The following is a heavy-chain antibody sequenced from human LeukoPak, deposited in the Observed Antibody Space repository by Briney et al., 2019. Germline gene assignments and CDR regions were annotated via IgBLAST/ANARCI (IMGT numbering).Heavy chain of an antibody. CDR1: GFTFTSSA. Sequence: GASVKVSCKASGFTFTSSAAQWVRQARGQRLEWIGWIVVGSGNTNYAQKFQERVTITRDMSTSTAYMELSSLRSEDTAVYYCAAEAGVGGMVRGVILAFDIWGQGTMVTVSS. J-gene: IGHJ3*02. CDR3: AAEAGVGGMVRGVILAFDI. CDR2: IVVGSGNT. V-gene: IGHV1-58*01. D-gene: IGHD3-10*01.